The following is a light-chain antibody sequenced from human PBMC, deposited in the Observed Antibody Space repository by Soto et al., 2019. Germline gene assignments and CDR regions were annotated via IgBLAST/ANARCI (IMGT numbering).Light chain of an antibody. V-gene: IGKV3-20*01. CDR2: GTS. J-gene: IGKJ3*01. CDR3: QQYGSSLFT. CDR1: QSVSSKY. Sequence: EIVLTPFPATLSLSPGARATLSGIASQSVSSKYLAWYQQKPGQAPRVLIYGTSIRASGVPERFSGGGSGTDFTLTITRLEPEDFAVYYCQQYGSSLFTFGPGTRWIS.